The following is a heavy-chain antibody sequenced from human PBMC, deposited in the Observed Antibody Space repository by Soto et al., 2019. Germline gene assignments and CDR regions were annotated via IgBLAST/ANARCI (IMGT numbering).Heavy chain of an antibody. CDR1: GGSISQYY. V-gene: IGHV4-4*07. Sequence: QVQLQESGPGLVKPSETLSLSCGVSGGSISQYYWSWVRQPAGKRLEWIGRIYSGGSTNYNPALESRVTMSVVTSKNKFSLKLSSVTAADTAVYYCARGPRGFGDFSLDYWGHGTLVTVSS. CDR3: ARGPRGFGDFSLDY. J-gene: IGHJ4*01. CDR2: IYSGGST. D-gene: IGHD3-10*01.